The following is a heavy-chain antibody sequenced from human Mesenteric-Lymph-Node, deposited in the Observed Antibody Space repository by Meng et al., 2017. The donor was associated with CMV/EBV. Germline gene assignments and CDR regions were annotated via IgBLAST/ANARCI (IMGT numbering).Heavy chain of an antibody. Sequence: FGFSSYAMSWGRQAPGKGLEWVSAISGSGSSTYYADSVKGRFTISRDNSKNTVYCQRNRLRAEDTAVYYCAKSFRSGWYGRPNFDYWGQGTLVTVSS. CDR2: ISGSGSST. V-gene: IGHV3-23*01. J-gene: IGHJ4*02. D-gene: IGHD6-19*01. CDR3: AKSFRSGWYGRPNFDY. CDR1: FGFSSYA.